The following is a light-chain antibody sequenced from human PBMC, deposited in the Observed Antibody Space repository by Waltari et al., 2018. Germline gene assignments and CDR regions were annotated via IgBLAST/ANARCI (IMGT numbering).Light chain of an antibody. CDR3: QQYDGSILT. CDR2: GAS. CDR1: KTINNNF. Sequence: IVLTQSPDTLSLSPGQRAPLPCRASKTINNNFLVWYQQKPGQAPRLLIHGASSRATGFPDRFSGSGSGTDFTLTISRLEPEDVAVYYCQQYDGSILTFGGGTKVEI. J-gene: IGKJ4*01. V-gene: IGKV3-20*01.